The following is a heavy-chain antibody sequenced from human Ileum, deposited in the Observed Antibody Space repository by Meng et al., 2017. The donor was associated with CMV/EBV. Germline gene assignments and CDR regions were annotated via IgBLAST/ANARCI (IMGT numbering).Heavy chain of an antibody. V-gene: IGHV4-34*01. CDR3: ARGQDNHKGGVH. D-gene: IGHD1-14*01. CDR1: DASFSDFY. CDR2: IHPSGST. J-gene: IGHJ4*02. Sequence: WGVGLLKPSETLSPTCDVYDASFSDFYWGWTRHLPGKGLEWIGEIHPSGSTHYNPSLESRVSISVHMSNNQFSLKVSSVTAADTAVYYCARGQDNHKGGVHWGQGTLVTVSS.